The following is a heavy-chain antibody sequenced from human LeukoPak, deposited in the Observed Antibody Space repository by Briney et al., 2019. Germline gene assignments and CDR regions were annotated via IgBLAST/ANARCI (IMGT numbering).Heavy chain of an antibody. CDR3: ARGLHPYYYDSSGYYWFDP. V-gene: IGHV1-18*01. CDR1: GYTFTSYG. J-gene: IGHJ5*02. Sequence: ASVKVSCKASGYTFTSYGISWVRQAPGQGLERMGWISAYNGNTNYAQKLQGRVTMTTDTSTSTAYMELRSLRSDDTAVYYCARGLHPYYYDSSGYYWFDPWGQGTLVTVSS. D-gene: IGHD3-22*01. CDR2: ISAYNGNT.